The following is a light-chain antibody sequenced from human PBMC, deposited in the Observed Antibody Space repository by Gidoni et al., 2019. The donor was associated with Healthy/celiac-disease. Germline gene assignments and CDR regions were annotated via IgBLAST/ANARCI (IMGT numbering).Light chain of an antibody. Sequence: EIVLTQSPGTLSLSPGERATLSCRASQSVSRSSLAWYQQKPGQAPRLLLYGASSRATGIPDRFSGSGSGTDFTLTISRLEPEDFAVYYCQQYGSSPCSFGQXTKLEIK. CDR3: QQYGSSPCS. V-gene: IGKV3-20*01. CDR2: GAS. CDR1: QSVSRSS. J-gene: IGKJ2*04.